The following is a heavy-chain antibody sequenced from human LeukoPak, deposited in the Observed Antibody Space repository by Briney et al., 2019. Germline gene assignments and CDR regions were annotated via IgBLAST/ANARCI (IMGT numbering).Heavy chain of an antibody. CDR3: AREGYNWNRRLDY. D-gene: IGHD1-20*01. CDR1: GTSIRSGSYY. J-gene: IGHJ4*02. Sequence: SETLSLTCTVTGTSIRSGSYYWNWIRQAAGKGLEWIGRMYIGGRTTYNPSLKSRVTMSVDTSKNQFSLKLSSVTAADTAVYYCAREGYNWNRRLDYWGQGTLVTVSS. CDR2: MYIGGRT. V-gene: IGHV4-61*02.